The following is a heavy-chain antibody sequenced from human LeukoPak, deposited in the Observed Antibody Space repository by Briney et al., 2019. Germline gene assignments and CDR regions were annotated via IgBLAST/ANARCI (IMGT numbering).Heavy chain of an antibody. V-gene: IGHV3-23*01. Sequence: GGSLRLSCAASGFALSFYAMSWLRQPPGKGLEWVSTINANSGTTSYAASVRGRFTISRDNSKNTLYLQVNTLRADDTATYYCAKPVSGGLAVTANWFHPWGQGTLVVVSS. CDR3: AKPVSGGLAVTANWFHP. D-gene: IGHD6-19*01. J-gene: IGHJ5*01. CDR1: GFALSFYA. CDR2: INANSGTT.